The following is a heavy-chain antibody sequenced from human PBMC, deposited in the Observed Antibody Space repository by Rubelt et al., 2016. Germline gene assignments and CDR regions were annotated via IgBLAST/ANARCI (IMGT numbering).Heavy chain of an antibody. Sequence: QVQLVQSGAEVKKPGASVKVSCKASGYTFNSYGISWVRQAPGQGLEWMGWISAYNGNTNYAQKLQGRVTMTTDTSTSTSYMELRSLRSDDTAVYYCARDGAFPLGSGFEKRSDYWGQGTLVTVSS. CDR2: ISAYNGNT. CDR1: GYTFNSYG. J-gene: IGHJ4*02. D-gene: IGHD3-10*01. CDR3: ARDGAFPLGSGFEKRSDY. V-gene: IGHV1-18*01.